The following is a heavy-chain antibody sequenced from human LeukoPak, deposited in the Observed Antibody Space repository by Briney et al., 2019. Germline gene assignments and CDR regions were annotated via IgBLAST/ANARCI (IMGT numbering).Heavy chain of an antibody. CDR1: GFTFSSYS. Sequence: GGSLRLSCAASGFTFSSYSMNWVRQAPGKGLEWVSSISSSSSYIYYADSVKGRFTISRDNAKNSLYLQMNSLRAEDTAVYYCARHKQGYDSSTTFDYWGQGTLVTVSS. D-gene: IGHD3-22*01. V-gene: IGHV3-21*01. J-gene: IGHJ4*02. CDR2: ISSSSSYI. CDR3: ARHKQGYDSSTTFDY.